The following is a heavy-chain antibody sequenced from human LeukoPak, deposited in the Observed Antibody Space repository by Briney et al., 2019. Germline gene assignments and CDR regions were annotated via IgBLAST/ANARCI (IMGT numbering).Heavy chain of an antibody. D-gene: IGHD6-13*01. CDR3: TTGCGSSWNY. J-gene: IGHJ4*02. CDR2: IKNKADGGTT. CDR1: GFTFSDYY. V-gene: IGHV3-15*01. Sequence: PGGSLRLSCAASGFTFSDYYMSWIRQAPGKGLEWVGRIKNKADGGTTDYAAPVKGRFIISRDDSENTLSLQMNSLKIEDTAVYYCTTGCGSSWNYWGQGTLVTVSS.